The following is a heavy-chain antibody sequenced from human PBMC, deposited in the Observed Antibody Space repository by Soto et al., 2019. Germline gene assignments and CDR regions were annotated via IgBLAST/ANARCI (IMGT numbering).Heavy chain of an antibody. V-gene: IGHV3-74*01. CDR2: ISDDGSTA. Sequence: PGGSLRLSCSVPGFTFSAYWMHWVRQVPGKGLTWVSRISDDGSTATYADSVKGRFVISRDNAKNSRYLEMNTLRADDSGLYYCARGPRVSSTGTGAHWGRGTLVTVSS. CDR3: ARGPRVSSTGTGAH. J-gene: IGHJ4*02. D-gene: IGHD1-1*01. CDR1: GFTFSAYW.